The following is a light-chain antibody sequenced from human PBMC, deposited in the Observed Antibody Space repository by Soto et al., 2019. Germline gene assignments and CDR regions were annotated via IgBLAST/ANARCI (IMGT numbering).Light chain of an antibody. CDR1: QSLSSNY. J-gene: IGKJ2*01. Sequence: EIVLTQSPGTLSLSPGERATLSCRASQSLSSNYLAWYQQKPGQAPRLLIYGASSRATGIPDRFSGSGSGTAFTLTISRLEPEDFAVYYCQQYGSSSYTFGQGTKLEIK. CDR3: QQYGSSSYT. CDR2: GAS. V-gene: IGKV3-20*01.